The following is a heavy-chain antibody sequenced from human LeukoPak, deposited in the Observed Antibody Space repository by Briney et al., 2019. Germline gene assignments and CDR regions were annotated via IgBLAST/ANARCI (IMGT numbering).Heavy chain of an antibody. CDR2: IYYSGST. V-gene: IGHV4-59*12. Sequence: SETLSLTCTVSGGSISSYYWSWIRQPPGKGLEWIGYIYYSGSTNYNPSLKSRVTISVDTSKNQFSLKLSSVTAADTAVYYCARAEPNRYNWNYGGDAFDIWGQGTMVTVSS. J-gene: IGHJ3*02. CDR1: GGSISSYY. CDR3: ARAEPNRYNWNYGGDAFDI. D-gene: IGHD1-7*01.